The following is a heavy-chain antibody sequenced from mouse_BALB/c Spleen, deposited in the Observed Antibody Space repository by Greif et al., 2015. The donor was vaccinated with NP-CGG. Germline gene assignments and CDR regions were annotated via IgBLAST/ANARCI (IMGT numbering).Heavy chain of an antibody. V-gene: IGHV1-7*01. Sequence: QVQLQQSGAELAKPGASVKMSCKASGYTFTSYWMHWVKQRPGQGLEWIGYINPSAGYTEYNQKFKDKATLTADKSSSTAYMQLSSLTSEDSAVYYCARGGGPQREVYYAMDYWGQGTSVTVSS. CDR2: INPSAGYT. CDR3: ARGGGPQREVYYAMDY. D-gene: IGHD6-1*01. J-gene: IGHJ4*01. CDR1: GYTFTSYW.